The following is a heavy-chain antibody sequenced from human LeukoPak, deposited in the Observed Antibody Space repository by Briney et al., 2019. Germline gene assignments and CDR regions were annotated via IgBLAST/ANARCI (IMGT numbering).Heavy chain of an antibody. Sequence: SETLSLTCSVSGGSISSSSHHWGWIRQPPGKGLEWIGNIHYSGSTYYNPSLKSRVTTSADMSKNQFSLKLSSVTAADTAVYYCARYSTVSGWLDPWGQGTLVTVSS. CDR1: GGSISSSSHH. D-gene: IGHD6-13*01. J-gene: IGHJ5*02. CDR2: IHYSGST. V-gene: IGHV4-39*01. CDR3: ARYSTVSGWLDP.